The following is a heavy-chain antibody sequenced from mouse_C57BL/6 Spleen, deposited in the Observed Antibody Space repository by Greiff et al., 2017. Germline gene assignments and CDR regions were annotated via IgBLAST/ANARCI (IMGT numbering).Heavy chain of an antibody. CDR1: GYTFTSYW. CDR2: IHPSDSDT. V-gene: IGHV1-74*01. CDR3: AIDYYGSSLSY. D-gene: IGHD1-1*01. J-gene: IGHJ3*01. Sequence: QVQLQQPGTELVKPGASVKVSCKASGYTFTSYWMHWVKQRPGQGLEWIGRIHPSDSDTNYNEKFKGKATLTVDKSSSTAYMQLSSLTSEDSAVYYCAIDYYGSSLSYWGQGTLVTVSA.